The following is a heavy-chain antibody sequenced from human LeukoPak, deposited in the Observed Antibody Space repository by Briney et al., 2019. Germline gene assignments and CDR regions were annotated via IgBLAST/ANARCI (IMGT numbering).Heavy chain of an antibody. Sequence: GASVTVPFTASGYAFSNYGISWVRQAPGQGLEWMGWISTYNGNTNYAQKLQGRVTMTTDTSTRTAYMELRSLRSDDTAVYYCAKAQEGGWNAFDIWGQGTMVTVSS. V-gene: IGHV1-18*01. CDR2: ISTYNGNT. CDR3: AKAQEGGWNAFDI. J-gene: IGHJ3*02. CDR1: GYAFSNYG. D-gene: IGHD3-16*01.